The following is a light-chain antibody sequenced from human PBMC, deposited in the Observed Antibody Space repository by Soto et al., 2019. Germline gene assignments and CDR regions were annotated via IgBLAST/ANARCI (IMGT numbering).Light chain of an antibody. CDR1: SSNIGAGYD. V-gene: IGLV1-40*01. CDR3: QSYDSSLSGYVV. CDR2: GNS. J-gene: IGLJ2*01. Sequence: QAVVTQPPSVSGAPGQRVTISCTGSSSNIGAGYDVHWYQQLPGTAPKLLIYGNSNRPSGVPDRFSGSKSGTSASLAITGLQAEDEADYCCQSYDSSLSGYVVFGGGTQLTVL.